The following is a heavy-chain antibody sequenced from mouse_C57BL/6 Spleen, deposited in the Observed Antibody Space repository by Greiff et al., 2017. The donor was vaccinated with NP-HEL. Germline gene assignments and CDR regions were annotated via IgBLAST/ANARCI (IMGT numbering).Heavy chain of an antibody. J-gene: IGHJ2*01. CDR3: ARSGAGCFDY. Sequence: QVQLKQSGAELVRPGTSVKVSCKASGYAFTNYLIEWVKQRPGQGLEWIGVINPGSGGTNYNEKFKGKATLTADKSSSTAYMQLSSLTSEDSAVYFCARSGAGCFDYWGQGTTLTVSS. V-gene: IGHV1-54*01. D-gene: IGHD3-3*01. CDR1: GYAFTNYL. CDR2: INPGSGGT.